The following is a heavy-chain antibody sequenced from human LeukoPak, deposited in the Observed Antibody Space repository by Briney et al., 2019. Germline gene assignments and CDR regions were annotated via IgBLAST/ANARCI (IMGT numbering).Heavy chain of an antibody. J-gene: IGHJ4*02. CDR2: ISGSGGST. CDR3: AKTQLGYCSGGSCYWEGGKDY. V-gene: IGHV3-23*01. CDR1: GFTFSSYA. Sequence: GGSLRLSCAASGFTFSSYAMSWVRQAPGKGLERVSAISGSGGSTYYADSVKGRFTISRDNSKNTLYLQMNSLRAEDTAVYYCAKTQLGYCSGGSCYWEGGKDYWGQGTLVTVSS. D-gene: IGHD2-15*01.